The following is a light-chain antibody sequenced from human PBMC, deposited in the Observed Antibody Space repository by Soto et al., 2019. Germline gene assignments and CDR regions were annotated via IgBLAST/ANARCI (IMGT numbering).Light chain of an antibody. CDR1: QSVSSN. J-gene: IGKJ2*01. CDR2: GAS. CDR3: QQYINWPMYT. Sequence: EIVMTQSPATLSVSPGERATLSCRASQSVSSNLAWYQQKPGQAPRLLIYGASTRATGIPARFSGSGSGTEFTLTISSQQSEDFAVYYCQQYINWPMYTFGQGTKLEIK. V-gene: IGKV3-15*01.